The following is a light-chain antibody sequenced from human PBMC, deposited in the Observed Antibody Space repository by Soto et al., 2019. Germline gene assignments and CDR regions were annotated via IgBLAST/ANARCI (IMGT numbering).Light chain of an antibody. J-gene: IGLJ1*01. CDR3: VSFTSSTTYV. V-gene: IGLV2-14*01. Sequence: QSVLTQPGSVSDSPGQSITISCTGTSSDVGGSNHVPWYQQHPGKAPKLMIYDVTNRPSGVSHRFSGSKSGSTASLIISGLQAEDEADYSCVSFTSSTTYVFGTGTKVTVL. CDR2: DVT. CDR1: SSDVGGSNH.